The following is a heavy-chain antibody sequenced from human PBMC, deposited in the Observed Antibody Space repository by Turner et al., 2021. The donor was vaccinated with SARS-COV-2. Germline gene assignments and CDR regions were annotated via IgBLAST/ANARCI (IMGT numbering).Heavy chain of an antibody. V-gene: IGHV4-34*01. CDR3: ARGQGWLQPPFGY. CDR2: LNHSGST. CDR1: GGSFSGYF. D-gene: IGHD3-3*01. J-gene: IGHJ4*02. Sequence: QVQLQQWGAGLLKPSETLSLTCAVYGGSFSGYFWTWIRQPPGKGLEWIGELNHSGSTNYNPSLKSRVTISVDTSKNQFSLKLSSVTAADTAVYYCARGQGWLQPPFGYWGQGTLVTVSS.